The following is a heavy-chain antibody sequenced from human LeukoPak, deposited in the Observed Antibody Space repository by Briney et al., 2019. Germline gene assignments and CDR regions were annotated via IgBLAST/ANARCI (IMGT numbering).Heavy chain of an antibody. CDR2: ICSNDNNT. CDR1: GFSFNSDW. V-gene: IGHV3-23*01. D-gene: IGHD2-15*01. Sequence: PGGSLRLSCAASGFSFNSDWMDWVRQAPGKGLEWVSAICSNDNNTYYANSVKGRFTISRDNSKNTLSLQLNSLRAEDTAVYYCAKGTSSSCYSAPNYWGQGTLVTVSS. J-gene: IGHJ4*02. CDR3: AKGTSSSCYSAPNY.